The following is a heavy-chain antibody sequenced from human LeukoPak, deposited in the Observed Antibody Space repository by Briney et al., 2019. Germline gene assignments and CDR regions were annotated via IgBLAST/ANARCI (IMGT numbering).Heavy chain of an antibody. D-gene: IGHD6-19*01. V-gene: IGHV3-13*01. CDR1: GFTFSSYD. J-gene: IGHJ4*02. CDR3: ARGFDNLGSGWYSY. Sequence: PGGSLRLSCAASGFTFSSYDMHWVRQASGKGLEWVSAIGTAGDTYYPGSVKGRFTISRDNAKKSLYLHMNSLRAEDTAIYYCARGFDNLGSGWYSYWGQGTLVTVSS. CDR2: IGTAGDT.